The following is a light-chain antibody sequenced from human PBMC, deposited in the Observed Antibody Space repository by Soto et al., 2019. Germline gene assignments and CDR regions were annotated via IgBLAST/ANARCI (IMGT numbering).Light chain of an antibody. CDR3: QQYAVWPPQT. Sequence: EIVLTHSPATLSLSPGEIATLSCRASQSVSSYLAWYQQKPGQTPRLLIFGASTRATGIPARFSGSGSGTEFTLTISSLQPEDFAVYYCQQYAVWPPQTFGQGTKVDIK. V-gene: IGKV3-15*01. CDR2: GAS. J-gene: IGKJ1*01. CDR1: QSVSSY.